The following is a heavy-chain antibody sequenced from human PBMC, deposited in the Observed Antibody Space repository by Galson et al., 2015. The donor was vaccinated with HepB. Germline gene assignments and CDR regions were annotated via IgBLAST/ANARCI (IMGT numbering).Heavy chain of an antibody. CDR3: AKSAFDGNYYYYGMDV. D-gene: IGHD5-24*01. J-gene: IGHJ6*02. CDR1: GFTFSRYA. V-gene: IGHV3-23*01. Sequence: SLRLSCAASGFTFSRYAMSWVRQAPGKGLEWVSAISGSGGSTYYADSVKGRFTISRDNSKNTLYLQMNSLRAEDTAVYYCAKSAFDGNYYYYGMDVWGQGTTVTVSS. CDR2: ISGSGGST.